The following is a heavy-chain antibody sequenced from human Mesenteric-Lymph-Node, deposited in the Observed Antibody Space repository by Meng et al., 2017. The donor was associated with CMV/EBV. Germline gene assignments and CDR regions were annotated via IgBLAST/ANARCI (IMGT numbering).Heavy chain of an antibody. Sequence: GESLKISCAASGFTLTSYHMQWVRRAPGKGLEWVAAISYDGIHKFYADSVKGRFTISRDNSKNTLSLQMNSLTTEDTAVYYCARQDVDTASAQDYWGQGTLVTVSS. CDR2: ISYDGIHK. CDR1: GFTLTSYH. J-gene: IGHJ4*02. D-gene: IGHD5-18*01. V-gene: IGHV3-30*04. CDR3: ARQDVDTASAQDY.